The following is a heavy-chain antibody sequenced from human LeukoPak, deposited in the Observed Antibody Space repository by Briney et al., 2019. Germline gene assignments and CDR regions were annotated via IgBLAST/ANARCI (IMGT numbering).Heavy chain of an antibody. CDR3: ARGRCIAAPTVYYYYMDV. Sequence: GGSLRLSCAASGFTFSSYWMSWVRQAPGKGLEWVANIKQDGSEKYYVDSVKGRFTISRDNAKNSLYLQMNSLRAEDTAVYYCARGRCIAAPTVYYYYMDVWGKGTTVTVSS. CDR1: GFTFSSYW. D-gene: IGHD6-13*01. J-gene: IGHJ6*03. CDR2: IKQDGSEK. V-gene: IGHV3-7*01.